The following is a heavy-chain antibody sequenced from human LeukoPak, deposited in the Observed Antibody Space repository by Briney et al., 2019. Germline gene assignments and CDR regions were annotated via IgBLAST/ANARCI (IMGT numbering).Heavy chain of an antibody. J-gene: IGHJ4*02. CDR3: ARVGSSSPVYFDY. Sequence: SETLSLTCTISDGSVSSGTYYWGWIRQSPGKGLEWIGSIYYSGSTYYNPSLKSRVTISVDTSKNQFSLKLSSVTAADTAVYYCARVGSSSPVYFDYWGQGTLVTVSS. V-gene: IGHV4-39*07. D-gene: IGHD6-6*01. CDR1: DGSVSSGTYY. CDR2: IYYSGST.